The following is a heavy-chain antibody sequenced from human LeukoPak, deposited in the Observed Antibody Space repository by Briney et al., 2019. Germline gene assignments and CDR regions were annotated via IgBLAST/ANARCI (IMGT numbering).Heavy chain of an antibody. D-gene: IGHD1-26*01. CDR3: AKYSGDYFGDY. Sequence: GGSLRLSCAASGFTFSSCAMSWVRQAPGKGLEWVSGISASGGHTFYADSVKGRFSISRDNSKNTLYLQMNSLRVEDTAIYYCAKYSGDYFGDYWGQGNLATVSS. V-gene: IGHV3-23*01. CDR2: ISASGGHT. CDR1: GFTFSSCA. J-gene: IGHJ4*02.